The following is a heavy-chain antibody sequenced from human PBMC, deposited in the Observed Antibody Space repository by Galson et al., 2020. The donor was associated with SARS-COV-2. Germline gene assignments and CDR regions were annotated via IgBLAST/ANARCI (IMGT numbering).Heavy chain of an antibody. V-gene: IGHV4-59*08. CDR3: ARHPSRTGTFDY. J-gene: IGHJ4*02. Sequence: SETLSLTCTVSGGSISTYYWSWIRQPPGKGLEWIGYVFYSGSTNYNPSLKSRVTISVDTSRNQFSLKLTSVTAADTAVYYCARHPSRTGTFDYWGQGTLVTVSS. CDR2: VFYSGST. CDR1: GGSISTYY. D-gene: IGHD1-7*01.